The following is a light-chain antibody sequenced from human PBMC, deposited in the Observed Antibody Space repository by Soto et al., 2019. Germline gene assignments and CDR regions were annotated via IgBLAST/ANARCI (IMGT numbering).Light chain of an antibody. V-gene: IGLV2-14*01. J-gene: IGLJ1*01. CDR3: SSYTSSATLYV. CDR1: SSDVGGYNY. CDR2: GVG. Sequence: QPVLTQPASVSGSPGQSITISCTGSSSDVGGYNYVSWYQQHPGKAPKLMLYGVGNRPSGVSNRFSGSKSGNTASLTISGLQAEDEGDYYCSSYTSSATLYVFGTGTKVTVL.